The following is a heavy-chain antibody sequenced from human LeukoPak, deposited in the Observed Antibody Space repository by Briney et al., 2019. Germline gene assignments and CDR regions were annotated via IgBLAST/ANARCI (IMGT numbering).Heavy chain of an antibody. CDR1: GGSFSGYY. Sequence: SETLSLTCAVYGGSFSGYYWSWIRQPPGKGLEWIGEINHSGSTNYNPSLKSRVTISVDTSKNQFSLKLSSVTAADTAVYYCAGGGIWNYDFWSGYYGGLSYFDYWGQGTLVTVSS. V-gene: IGHV4-34*01. CDR3: AGGGIWNYDFWSGYYGGLSYFDY. CDR2: INHSGST. J-gene: IGHJ4*02. D-gene: IGHD3-3*01.